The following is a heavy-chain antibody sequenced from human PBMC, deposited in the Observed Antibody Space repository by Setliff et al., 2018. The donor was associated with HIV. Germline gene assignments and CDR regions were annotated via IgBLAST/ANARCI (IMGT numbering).Heavy chain of an antibody. CDR2: IYHTGRT. Sequence: SGTLSLTCSVSGGSIDNNKYYWTWIRQPPGKGLEWTGSIYHTGRTYYNRSLESRLTISIDTSKNQFSLKLTSVTAADTAMYYCASRIYYYDESRVLREEGFVPWGQGTLVTVSS. D-gene: IGHD3-22*01. V-gene: IGHV4-39*01. CDR1: GGSIDNNKYY. CDR3: ASRIYYYDESRVLREEGFVP. J-gene: IGHJ5*02.